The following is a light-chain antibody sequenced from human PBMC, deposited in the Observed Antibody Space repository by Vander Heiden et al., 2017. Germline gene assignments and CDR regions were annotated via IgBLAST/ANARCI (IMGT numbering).Light chain of an antibody. Sequence: SYGLTQALSVSVALGQTARITCGGKNIGSKNVHWYQQKPGQAPALVIYRDNNRPSGIPERLSGSNSGNTATLTISSAQVGDEADYFCQVWDNGSVVFGGGTKLTVL. CDR3: QVWDNGSVV. CDR1: NIGSKN. V-gene: IGLV3-9*01. J-gene: IGLJ3*02. CDR2: RDN.